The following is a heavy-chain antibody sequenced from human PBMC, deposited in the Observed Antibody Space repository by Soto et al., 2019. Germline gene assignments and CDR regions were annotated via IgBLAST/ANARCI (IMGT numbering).Heavy chain of an antibody. CDR2: INNDGSSI. Sequence: GGSLRLSCAASGFTFSSYWMHWVRQAPGKGLVWVSRINNDGSSISYADSVKGRFTISRDNAKNTLYLQMNSLRVEDTAVYYCAKVGYYGSGSLGFDPWGQGTLVTVSS. CDR3: AKVGYYGSGSLGFDP. CDR1: GFTFSSYW. D-gene: IGHD3-10*01. V-gene: IGHV3-74*01. J-gene: IGHJ5*02.